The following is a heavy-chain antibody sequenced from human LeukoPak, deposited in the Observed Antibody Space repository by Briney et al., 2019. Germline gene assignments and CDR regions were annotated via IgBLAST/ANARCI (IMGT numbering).Heavy chain of an antibody. Sequence: GSSVKVSCKASGGSFSSEAISWVRQAPGQGLEWMGGIIPIFGTANYAQKFQGRVTITTDESTSTAYTEVSSLRSEDTAVYYCGRKAGDCGGGSCYSIDYWGQGTLVTVSS. D-gene: IGHD2-15*01. CDR3: GRKAGDCGGGSCYSIDY. CDR1: GGSFSSEA. CDR2: IIPIFGTA. J-gene: IGHJ4*02. V-gene: IGHV1-69*05.